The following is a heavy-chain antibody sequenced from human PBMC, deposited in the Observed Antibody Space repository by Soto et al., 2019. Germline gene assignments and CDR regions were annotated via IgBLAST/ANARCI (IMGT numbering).Heavy chain of an antibody. CDR2: ISGSGGGT. D-gene: IGHD4-17*01. V-gene: IGHV3-23*01. J-gene: IGHJ3*02. Sequence: EVQLLESGGGLVQPGGSLRLSCAASGFTFSSYAMSWVRQAPGKGLEWVSAISGSGGGTDYAACVKGRFTISRDNSKNTLYLQMNSLRAEDTAVYYCAKCMTTVTTFPFDIWGQGTTVTVSS. CDR3: AKCMTTVTTFPFDI. CDR1: GFTFSSYA.